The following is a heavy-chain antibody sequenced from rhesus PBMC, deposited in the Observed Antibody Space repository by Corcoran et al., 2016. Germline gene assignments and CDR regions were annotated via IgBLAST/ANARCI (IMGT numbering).Heavy chain of an antibody. D-gene: IGHD1-38*01. CDR3: ARAPNTWFNFDF. J-gene: IGHJ4*01. Sequence: QVQLMESGPGLVKPSETLSLTCAVYGGSRSSVFGMGWIPHPPGKGLEWILTFYPSVTTSYDPSLKSRVTISKDMSKNQFSLNLSSVTAADTAVYYCARAPNTWFNFDFWGQGVVVTVSS. CDR1: GGSRSSVFG. CDR2: FYPSVTT. V-gene: IGHV4S7*01.